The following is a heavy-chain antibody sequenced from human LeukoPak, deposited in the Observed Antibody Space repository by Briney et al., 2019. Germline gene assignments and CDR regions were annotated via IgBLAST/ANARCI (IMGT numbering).Heavy chain of an antibody. CDR2: ISPGGQTT. J-gene: IGHJ4*02. Sequence: KSGGSLRLSCAASGFTFSDYHMNWIRQAPGKGLEWISYISPGGQTTYFADSVKGRVTLSRDNAKNSLSLQMNSLTADDTAVYFCAVSRDIRVAGPGGYFDYWGQGTLVAVSS. CDR3: AVSRDIRVAGPGGYFDY. V-gene: IGHV3-11*01. D-gene: IGHD6-19*01. CDR1: GFTFSDYH.